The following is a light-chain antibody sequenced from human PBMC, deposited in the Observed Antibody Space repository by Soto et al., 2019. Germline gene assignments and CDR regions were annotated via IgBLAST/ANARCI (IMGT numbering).Light chain of an antibody. CDR3: CSYAGSSTYV. CDR1: SSDVGSYNL. V-gene: IGLV2-23*02. J-gene: IGLJ1*01. CDR2: EVS. Sequence: QSVLTQPASVSGSPGQSITISCTGTSSDVGSYNLVSWYQQHPGKAPKVMIYEVSKRPSGVPNRFSGSKSGNTASLTISGFQAEDEADYYCCSYAGSSTYVFGTGTKATVL.